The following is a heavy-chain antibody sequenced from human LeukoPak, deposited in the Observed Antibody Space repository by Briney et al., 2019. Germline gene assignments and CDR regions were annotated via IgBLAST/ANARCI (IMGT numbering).Heavy chain of an antibody. CDR3: ARGASGVYTVTTSWFDR. D-gene: IGHD4-17*01. V-gene: IGHV1-2*02. J-gene: IGHJ5*02. Sequence: ASVNVSCKASGYTFTAYYMHWVRQAPGQGLEWMGWINPNSGGTNYAQKFQGRVTMTRDTSISTAYMELSRLRSDDTAVYYCARGASGVYTVTTSWFDRCGQGTLVTVSS. CDR2: INPNSGGT. CDR1: GYTFTAYY.